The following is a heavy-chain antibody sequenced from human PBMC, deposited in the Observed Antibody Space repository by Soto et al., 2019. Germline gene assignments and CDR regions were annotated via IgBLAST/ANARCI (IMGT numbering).Heavy chain of an antibody. V-gene: IGHV4-34*09. CDR3: ARDRGYSYGYFFLDV. CDR2: INHSGST. CDR1: GGSXSGYY. D-gene: IGHD5-18*01. J-gene: IGHJ6*02. Sequence: TLSLTCAVYGGSXSGYYWSWIRQPPGKGLEWIGEINHSGSTYYNPSLKSRVTISVDTSKNQFSLKLSSVTAADTAVYYCARDRGYSYGYFFLDVWGQGTTVTVSS.